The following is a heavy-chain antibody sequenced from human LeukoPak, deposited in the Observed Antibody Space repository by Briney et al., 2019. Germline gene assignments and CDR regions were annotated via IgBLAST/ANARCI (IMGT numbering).Heavy chain of an antibody. CDR3: ARGVVPAAMGNYYYYMDV. V-gene: IGHV1-69*05. CDR2: IIPIFGTA. CDR1: GGTFSSYA. Sequence: EASVKVSCTASGGTFSSYAISWVRQAPGQGLEWMGGIIPIFGTANYAQKFQGRVTITTDESTSTAYMELSSLRSEDTAVYYCARGVVPAAMGNYYYYMDVWGKGTTVTVSS. D-gene: IGHD2-2*01. J-gene: IGHJ6*03.